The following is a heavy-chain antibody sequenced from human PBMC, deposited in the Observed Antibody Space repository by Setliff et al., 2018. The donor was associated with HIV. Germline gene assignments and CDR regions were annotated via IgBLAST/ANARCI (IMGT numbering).Heavy chain of an antibody. J-gene: IGHJ6*03. CDR3: ARDSSRGYLDWLSLKYYHSYYIDV. D-gene: IGHD3-9*01. Sequence: PGGSLRLSCAASGFTFSTYWMSWVRQAPGKGLEWVANIKQDGSEKYYVDSVKGRFTISRDNAKNSLYLQMSSLRAEDTAVYYCARDSSRGYLDWLSLKYYHSYYIDVWGKGTTVTVSS. CDR1: GFTFSTYW. CDR2: IKQDGSEK. V-gene: IGHV3-7*01.